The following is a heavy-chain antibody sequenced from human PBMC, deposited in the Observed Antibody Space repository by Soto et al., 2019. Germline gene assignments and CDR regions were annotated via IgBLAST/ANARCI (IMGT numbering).Heavy chain of an antibody. CDR2: IIPIFGTP. D-gene: IGHD3-22*01. V-gene: IGHV1-69*01. CDR3: ARALEHYVSSGYYYVFSWFDP. Sequence: QVQLVQSGAEVKKPGSSVKVSCKASGGTFSSYAISWVRQAPGQGLEWMGGIIPIFGTPNYAQKFQGRVTITADESTSTAYMELSSLRSEDTAVYYCARALEHYVSSGYYYVFSWFDPWGQGTLVTVSS. J-gene: IGHJ5*02. CDR1: GGTFSSYA.